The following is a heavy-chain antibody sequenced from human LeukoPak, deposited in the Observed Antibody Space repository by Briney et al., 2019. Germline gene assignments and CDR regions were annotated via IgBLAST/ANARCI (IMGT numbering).Heavy chain of an antibody. CDR3: ARDLNWETY. V-gene: IGHV3-23*01. J-gene: IGHJ4*02. Sequence: GGSLRLSCAASGFTFSSYAMSWVRQAPGKGLEWVSAISGSGGSTYYADSVKGRFTISGDNSKNTLYLQMNSLRTEDTAAYYCARDLNWETYWGQGTLVTVSS. CDR1: GFTFSSYA. CDR2: ISGSGGST. D-gene: IGHD7-27*01.